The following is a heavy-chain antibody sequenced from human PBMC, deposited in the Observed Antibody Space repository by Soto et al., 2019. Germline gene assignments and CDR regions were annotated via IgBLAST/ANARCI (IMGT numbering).Heavy chain of an antibody. J-gene: IGHJ6*02. V-gene: IGHV4-4*02. CDR3: ARGGVGGDSADYYYYGMDV. CDR1: GGSISSSNW. CDR2: IYHSGST. Sequence: SETLSLTCAVSGGSISSSNWWSWVRQPPGKGLEWIGEIYHSGSTNYNPSLKSRVTISVDKSKNQFSLKLSSVTAADTAVYYCARGGVGGDSADYYYYGMDVWGQGTTVTVSS. D-gene: IGHD2-21*02.